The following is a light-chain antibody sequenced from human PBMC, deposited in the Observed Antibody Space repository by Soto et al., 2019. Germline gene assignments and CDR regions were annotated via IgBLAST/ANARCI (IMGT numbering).Light chain of an antibody. V-gene: IGKV3-15*01. CDR2: GAS. CDR3: QQYTDLYT. Sequence: EIVMTQSPATLSVSPGERVTLSCRASQSVRTNLAWYQQKPGQAPRLLIYGASTRATGLPARFSGSGSGTEFTLSISSLQSEDFAVYYCQQYTDLYTFGQGTKLEIK. J-gene: IGKJ2*01. CDR1: QSVRTN.